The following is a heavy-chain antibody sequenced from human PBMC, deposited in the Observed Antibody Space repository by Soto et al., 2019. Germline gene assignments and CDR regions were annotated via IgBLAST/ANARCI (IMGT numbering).Heavy chain of an antibody. Sequence: SQTLSLTCAISGDSVSSNSAAWNWIGQSPSRGLEWLGRTYYRSKWYNDYAVSVKSRITINPDTSKNQFSLQLNSVTPEDTAVYYCARGPPPAYGDYVDYFDYWGQGTLVTVSS. J-gene: IGHJ4*02. V-gene: IGHV6-1*01. CDR3: ARGPPPAYGDYVDYFDY. CDR1: GDSVSSNSAA. CDR2: TYYRSKWYN. D-gene: IGHD4-17*01.